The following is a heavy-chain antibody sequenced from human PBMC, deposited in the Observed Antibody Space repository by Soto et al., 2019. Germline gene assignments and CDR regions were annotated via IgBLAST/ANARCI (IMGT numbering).Heavy chain of an antibody. CDR2: IYSGGST. CDR1: GFTVSSNY. D-gene: IGHD6-19*01. V-gene: IGHV3-53*02. CDR3: ARLYLGHSSGSVDY. J-gene: IGHJ4*02. Sequence: EVQLVETGGGLIQPGGSLRLSCAASGFTVSSNYMSWVRQAPGKGLEWVSVIYSGGSTYYADSVKGRFTISRDNSKNTLYLQMNSLRAEDTAVYYCARLYLGHSSGSVDYWGQGTLVTVSS.